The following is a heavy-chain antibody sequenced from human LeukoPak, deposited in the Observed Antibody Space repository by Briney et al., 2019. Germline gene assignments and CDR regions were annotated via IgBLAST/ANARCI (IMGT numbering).Heavy chain of an antibody. CDR2: ISYDGSNK. J-gene: IGHJ4*02. D-gene: IGHD1-7*01. V-gene: IGHV3-30-3*01. Sequence: PGRSLRLSCAASGFTFSSYAMHWVRQAPGKGLEWVAVISYDGSNKYYADSVKGRFTISRDNSKNTLYLQMNSLKTEDTVVYYCASTSQANWNYAGYWGQGTLVTVSS. CDR1: GFTFSSYA. CDR3: ASTSQANWNYAGY.